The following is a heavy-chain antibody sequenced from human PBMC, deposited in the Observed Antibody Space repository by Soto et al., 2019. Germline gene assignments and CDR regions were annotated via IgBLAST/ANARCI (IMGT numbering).Heavy chain of an antibody. CDR2: YHSGGST. D-gene: IGHD1-1*01. Sequence: QVQLQESGSGLVKPSQSLSLTCTVSGVSLNTADTWWSWIRQSPGKGLEFIGYYHSGGSTYYDASFRSLVIISAVTSNSQFSLKLSSVTVADTAVYFCVRSRQMESGNDYGLDVWGQGTTVTVSS. V-gene: IGHV4-30-4*01. CDR3: VRSRQMESGNDYGLDV. CDR1: GVSLNTADTW. J-gene: IGHJ6*02.